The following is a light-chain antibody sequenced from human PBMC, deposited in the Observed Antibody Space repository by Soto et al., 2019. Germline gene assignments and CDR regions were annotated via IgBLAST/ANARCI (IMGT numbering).Light chain of an antibody. Sequence: QSALIQPPSASGSPGQSVTISCTGTSSDVGGYNYVSWYQQHPGKAPKLMIYEVSERPSGVPDRFSGSKSSNTASLTVSGLQAEDEADYYCSSYAGSNNFVFGTGTKVTVL. V-gene: IGLV2-8*01. CDR1: SSDVGGYNY. CDR3: SSYAGSNNFV. J-gene: IGLJ1*01. CDR2: EVS.